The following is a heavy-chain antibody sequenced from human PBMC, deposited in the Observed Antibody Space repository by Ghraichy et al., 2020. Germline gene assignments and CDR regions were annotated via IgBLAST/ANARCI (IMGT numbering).Heavy chain of an antibody. CDR2: ISSSSSTI. Sequence: GGSLRLSCAASGFTFSSYSMNWVRQAPGKGLEWVSYISSSSSTIYYADSVKGRFTISRDNAKNSLYLQMNSLRDEDTAVYYCARRYYDSSGYYSTRFDYWGQGTLVTVSS. V-gene: IGHV3-48*02. CDR1: GFTFSSYS. CDR3: ARRYYDSSGYYSTRFDY. J-gene: IGHJ4*02. D-gene: IGHD3-22*01.